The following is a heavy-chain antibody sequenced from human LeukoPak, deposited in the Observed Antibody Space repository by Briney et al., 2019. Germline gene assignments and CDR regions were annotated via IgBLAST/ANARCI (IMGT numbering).Heavy chain of an antibody. CDR3: AKGYRGIQAFDV. Sequence: GGSLRLSCAASGFTFSTSAMSWVRQAPGKGLEWVSAITGGGDYTYYADSVKGRFTISRDNPKNAVYLQMISLRAEDTAVYYCAKGYRGIQAFDVWGRGTMVTVSS. CDR1: GFTFSTSA. D-gene: IGHD3-16*02. CDR2: ITGGGDYT. J-gene: IGHJ3*01. V-gene: IGHV3-23*01.